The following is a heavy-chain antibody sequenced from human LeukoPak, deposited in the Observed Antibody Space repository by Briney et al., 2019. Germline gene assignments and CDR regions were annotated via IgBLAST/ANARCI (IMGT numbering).Heavy chain of an antibody. CDR3: ARAMTTMTNLDY. D-gene: IGHD4-17*01. J-gene: IGHJ4*02. CDR1: GFTFSSYA. V-gene: IGHV3-30-3*01. Sequence: PGGSLRLSCAASGFTFSSYAMHWVSQAPGKGLEWVAVISYDGSNKYYADSVKGRFTISRDKSKNTLYLQMNSLRAEDTAVYYCARAMTTMTNLDYWGQGTLVTVSS. CDR2: ISYDGSNK.